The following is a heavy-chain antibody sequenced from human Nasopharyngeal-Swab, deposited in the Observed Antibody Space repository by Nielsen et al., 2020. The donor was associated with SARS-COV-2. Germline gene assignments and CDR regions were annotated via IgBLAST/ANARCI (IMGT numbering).Heavy chain of an antibody. J-gene: IGHJ6*02. Sequence: SETLSLTCTVSGGSISSSSYYWGWIRQPPGTGLEWIGSISYSGSTYYNPSLKSRVTISVDTSKNQFSLKLSSVTAADTAVYYCASETVNTRKYYYYGMDVWGQGTTVTASS. CDR3: ASETVNTRKYYYYGMDV. V-gene: IGHV4-39*01. CDR2: ISYSGST. CDR1: GGSISSSSYY. D-gene: IGHD4-11*01.